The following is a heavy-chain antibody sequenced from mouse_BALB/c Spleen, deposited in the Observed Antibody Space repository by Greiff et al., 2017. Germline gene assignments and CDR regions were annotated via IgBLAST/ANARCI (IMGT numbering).Heavy chain of an antibody. CDR3: ASDMGAMDY. J-gene: IGHJ4*01. V-gene: IGHV7-3*02. CDR2: IRNKANGYTT. D-gene: IGHD4-1*01. Sequence: EVKLVESGGGLVQPGGSLRLSCATSGFTFTDYYMSWVRQPPGKALEWLGFIRNKANGYTTEYSASVKGRFTISRDNSQSILYLQMNTLRAEDSATYYCASDMGAMDYWGQGTSVTVSS. CDR1: GFTFTDYY.